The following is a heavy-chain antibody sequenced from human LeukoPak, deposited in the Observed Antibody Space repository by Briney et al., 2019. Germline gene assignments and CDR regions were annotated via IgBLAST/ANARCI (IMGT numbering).Heavy chain of an antibody. Sequence: GGSLRLSCAVSGVSFSGYAMHWVRQAPGKGLEWVGLIKYDASDEYYADSVKGRFTISRDNAKNSLYLQMNSLRAEDTAVYYCARERGIAARRFDAFDIWGQGTMVTVSS. CDR3: ARERGIAARRFDAFDI. CDR1: GVSFSGYA. D-gene: IGHD6-6*01. CDR2: IKYDASDE. J-gene: IGHJ3*02. V-gene: IGHV3-33*01.